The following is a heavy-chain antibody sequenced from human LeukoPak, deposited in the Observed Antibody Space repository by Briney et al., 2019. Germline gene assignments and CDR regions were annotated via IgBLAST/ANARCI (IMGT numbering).Heavy chain of an antibody. D-gene: IGHD6-13*01. CDR3: AKDAIAAAESTY. V-gene: IGHV3-23*01. CDR2: ISGSGGST. CDR1: GFTFSSYA. Sequence: LSGGSLRLSCAASGFTFSSYAMSWVRQAPGKGLEWVSAISGSGGSTYYAVSVKGRFTISRDNSKITLYLQMNSLRAEDTAVYYCAKDAIAAAESTYWGQGTLVTVSS. J-gene: IGHJ4*02.